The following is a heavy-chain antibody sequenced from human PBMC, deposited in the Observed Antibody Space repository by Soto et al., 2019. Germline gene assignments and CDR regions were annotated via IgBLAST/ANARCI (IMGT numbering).Heavy chain of an antibody. Sequence: VASVKVSCKASGYPFSDNQIHWLRRAPGQGLEWMGRINPKSDDTNYAQKFQGRVTMTRDTSIDTAYLELTGLTSDDTATYYCARKHSLDYIRWGLDPWGQGTLVTSPQ. J-gene: IGHJ5*02. D-gene: IGHD4-4*01. CDR2: INPKSDDT. V-gene: IGHV1-2*02. CDR1: GYPFSDNQ. CDR3: ARKHSLDYIRWGLDP.